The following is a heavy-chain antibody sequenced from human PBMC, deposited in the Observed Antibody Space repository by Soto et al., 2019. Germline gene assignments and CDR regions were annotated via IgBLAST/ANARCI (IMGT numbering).Heavy chain of an antibody. V-gene: IGHV3-30*18. Sequence: QVQLVESGGGVVQPGRSLRLSCAASGFTFSSYGMHWVRQAPGKGLEWVAVISYDGSNKYYADSVKGRFTISRDNSRNTLHLQMNSLRAEDTAVYYCAKDLARLPPPTLATYYYGMDVWGHGTTVTVSS. J-gene: IGHJ6*02. D-gene: IGHD3-3*02. CDR2: ISYDGSNK. CDR1: GFTFSSYG. CDR3: AKDLARLPPPTLATYYYGMDV.